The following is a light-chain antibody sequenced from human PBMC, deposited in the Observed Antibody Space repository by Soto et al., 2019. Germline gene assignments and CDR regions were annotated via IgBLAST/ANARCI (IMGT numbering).Light chain of an antibody. J-gene: IGKJ1*01. Sequence: DIQMTQSPSTLSASVGDRVTITCRASQSISSWLAWYQQKPGKAPKLLIYKASSLESGVPSRFSCSGSRTEFTLTISSLQPDDFATYYCQQYNSYSWTFGQGTKVEIK. CDR2: KAS. CDR3: QQYNSYSWT. V-gene: IGKV1-5*03. CDR1: QSISSW.